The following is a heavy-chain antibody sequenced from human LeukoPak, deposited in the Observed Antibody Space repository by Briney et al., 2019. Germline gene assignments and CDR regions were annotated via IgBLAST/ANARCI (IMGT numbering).Heavy chain of an antibody. J-gene: IGHJ6*02. CDR1: GFTFSDYY. D-gene: IGHD2-2*01. CDR3: ASPPPDIVVVPAAPNNYYYYGMDV. Sequence: GGSLRLSCAASGFTFSDYYMSWIRQAPGKGLEWVSYISSSGSTIYYADSVRGRFTISRDNAKNSLYLQMNSLRAEDTAVYYCASPPPDIVVVPAAPNNYYYYGMDVWGQGTTVTVSS. CDR2: ISSSGSTI. V-gene: IGHV3-11*01.